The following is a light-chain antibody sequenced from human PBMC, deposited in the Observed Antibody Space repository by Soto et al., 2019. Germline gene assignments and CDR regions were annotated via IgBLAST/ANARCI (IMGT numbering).Light chain of an antibody. V-gene: IGKV1-39*01. CDR3: QQSYNFPRT. CDR2: AAS. J-gene: IGKJ1*01. CDR1: LSISSH. Sequence: DLQMTQSPTSLSASVGDRVTITCRASLSISSHLNWYRQKSGQAPKLLIYAASSLQSGVPPRFSGSGSGTDFTLTITSLEPEDFATYYCQQSYNFPRTFGQGTKVEIK.